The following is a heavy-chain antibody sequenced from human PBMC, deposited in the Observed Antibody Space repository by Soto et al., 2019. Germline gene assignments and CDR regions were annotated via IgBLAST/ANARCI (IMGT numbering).Heavy chain of an antibody. CDR2: IIPTFGTA. V-gene: IGHV1-69*01. D-gene: IGHD2-15*01. J-gene: IGHJ5*02. CDR1: GGTFSSYT. CDR3: ARFGSGGSRNWFDP. Sequence: GASVNVSCKASGGTFSSYTISWVRQAPGQGLEWMGGIIPTFGTANYAQKFQGRVTITADESTSTAYMELSSLRSEDTAVYYCARFGSGGSRNWFDPWGQGTLVTVSS.